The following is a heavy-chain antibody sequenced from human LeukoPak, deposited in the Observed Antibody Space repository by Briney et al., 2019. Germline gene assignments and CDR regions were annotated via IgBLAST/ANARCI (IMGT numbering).Heavy chain of an antibody. CDR1: GGSISSSSYY. V-gene: IGHV4-39*01. CDR3: ARPKDALNYYMDV. D-gene: IGHD2-15*01. Sequence: SETLSLTCTVSGGSISSSSYYWGWIRQPPGKGLEWIGSIYYSGSTYYNPSLKSRVTISVDTSKNQFSLKLSSVTAADTAVYSCARPKDALNYYMDVWGKGTTVTVSS. J-gene: IGHJ6*03. CDR2: IYYSGST.